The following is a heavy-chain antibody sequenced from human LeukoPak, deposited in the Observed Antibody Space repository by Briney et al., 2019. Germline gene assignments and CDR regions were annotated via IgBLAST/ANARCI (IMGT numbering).Heavy chain of an antibody. Sequence: PSETLSLTCTVSGGSIVSSSNYWGWIRQPPGKGLEWIGSIYYSGSTYYNPSLKSRVTISVDTSKNQFSLKLSSVTAADTAVYYCARDPYYYGLGSYRGYFDYWGQGTLVTVSS. J-gene: IGHJ4*02. CDR3: ARDPYYYGLGSYRGYFDY. V-gene: IGHV4-39*07. CDR1: GGSIVSSSNY. CDR2: IYYSGST. D-gene: IGHD3-10*01.